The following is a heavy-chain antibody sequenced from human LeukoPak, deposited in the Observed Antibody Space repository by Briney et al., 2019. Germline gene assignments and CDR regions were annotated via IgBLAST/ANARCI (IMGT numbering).Heavy chain of an antibody. Sequence: SETLSLTCAVYGGSFSGYYWSWIRQPPGKGLEWIGEINHSGSTNYNPSLKSRVTISVDTSKNQFSLKLSSVPAADTAVYYCARGPNDFWSGYYYNYYYMDVWGKGTTVTVSS. CDR2: INHSGST. D-gene: IGHD3-3*01. J-gene: IGHJ6*03. V-gene: IGHV4-34*01. CDR1: GGSFSGYY. CDR3: ARGPNDFWSGYYYNYYYMDV.